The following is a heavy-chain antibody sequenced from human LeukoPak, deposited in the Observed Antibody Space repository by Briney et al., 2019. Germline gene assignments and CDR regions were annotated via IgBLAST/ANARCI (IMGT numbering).Heavy chain of an antibody. Sequence: PSQTLSLTCAISGDSVSSNSVTWNWIRQSPSRGLEWLGRTYYRSTWYNDYAVSVRDRITVNPDTSKNQFSLHLNSVTPEDTAVYYCARANNSSWHNWGQGTLVTVSS. CDR2: TYYRSTWYN. V-gene: IGHV6-1*01. CDR1: GDSVSSNSVT. J-gene: IGHJ4*02. D-gene: IGHD6-13*01. CDR3: ARANNSSWHN.